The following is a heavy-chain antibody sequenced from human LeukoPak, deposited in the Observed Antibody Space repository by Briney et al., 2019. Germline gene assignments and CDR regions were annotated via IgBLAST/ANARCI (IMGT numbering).Heavy chain of an antibody. CDR1: GGSISSYY. D-gene: IGHD5-18*01. Sequence: SETLSLTCTVSGGSISSYYWSWIRQPPGKGLECIGYIYYSGSTNYNPSLKSRVTMSVDTSKNQFSLKLSSMTAADTAVYYCARRGGFVDTAMVTELYFDYWGQGTLVTVSS. V-gene: IGHV4-59*08. CDR3: ARRGGFVDTAMVTELYFDY. CDR2: IYYSGST. J-gene: IGHJ4*02.